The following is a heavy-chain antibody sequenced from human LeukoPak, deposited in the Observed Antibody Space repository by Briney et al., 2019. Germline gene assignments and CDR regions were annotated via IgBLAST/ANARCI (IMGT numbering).Heavy chain of an antibody. CDR3: AKDRAPYYYDSSASD. Sequence: GGTLRLSCAASGFTFSSYGMSWVRQAPGKGLEWVSAISGSGGSTYYADSVKGRFTISRDNSKNTLYLQMNSLRAEDTAVYYCAKDRAPYYYDSSASDWGQGTLVTVSS. V-gene: IGHV3-23*01. CDR1: GFTFSSYG. J-gene: IGHJ4*02. D-gene: IGHD3-22*01. CDR2: ISGSGGST.